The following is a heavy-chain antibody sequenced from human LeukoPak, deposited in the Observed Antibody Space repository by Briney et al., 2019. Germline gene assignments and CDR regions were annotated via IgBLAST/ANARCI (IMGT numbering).Heavy chain of an antibody. CDR1: GFNFSRHW. Sequence: GGSLRLSCAASGFNFSRHWMHWVRQAPGKGLVWVSHINSDGNTTSYADSVKGRFTISRDCAKNTLYLQMNSLRAEDTAVYYCAREGGATVVTEFDYWGQGTLVTVSS. CDR3: AREGGATVVTEFDY. CDR2: INSDGNTT. D-gene: IGHD4-23*01. J-gene: IGHJ4*02. V-gene: IGHV3-74*01.